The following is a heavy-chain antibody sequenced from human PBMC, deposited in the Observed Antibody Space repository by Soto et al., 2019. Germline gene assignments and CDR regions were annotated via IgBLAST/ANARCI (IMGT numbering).Heavy chain of an antibody. CDR3: ARDVSSSATA. Sequence: GGSLRRSGAASGFTFSSYSMNWVRQAPGKGLEWVSSISSSSSYIYYADSVKGRFTISRDNAKNSLYLQMNSLRAEDTAVYYCARDVSSSATAWGQGTQVTVSS. J-gene: IGHJ5*02. D-gene: IGHD6-13*01. CDR1: GFTFSSYS. CDR2: ISSSSSYI. V-gene: IGHV3-21*01.